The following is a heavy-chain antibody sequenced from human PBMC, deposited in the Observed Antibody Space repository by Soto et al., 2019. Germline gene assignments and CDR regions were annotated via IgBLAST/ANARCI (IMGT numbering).Heavy chain of an antibody. CDR3: ARSSTISNDYSNYLFEY. CDR1: GGTFSSYA. Sequence: ASVKFSCKASGGTFSSYAISWVRQAPGQGLEWMGGIIPIFGTANYAQKFQGRVTITADESTSTAYMELSSLRSEDTAVYYCARSSTISNDYSNYLFEYWGQGTLVTVSP. CDR2: IIPIFGTA. V-gene: IGHV1-69*13. J-gene: IGHJ4*02. D-gene: IGHD4-4*01.